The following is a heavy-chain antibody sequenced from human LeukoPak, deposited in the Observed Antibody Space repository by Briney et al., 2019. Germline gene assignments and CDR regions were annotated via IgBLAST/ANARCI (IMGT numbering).Heavy chain of an antibody. D-gene: IGHD3-22*01. CDR1: GGTFSSYA. Sequence: SVKVSCKASGGTFSSYAISWVRQAPGQGLEWMGRIIPILGISNYAQKFQGRVTITADKSTSTTYMELSSLRSEDTAVYYCARDSYYDSSGYFPYYWGQGTLVTVSS. J-gene: IGHJ4*02. CDR2: IIPILGIS. CDR3: ARDSYYDSSGYFPYY. V-gene: IGHV1-69*04.